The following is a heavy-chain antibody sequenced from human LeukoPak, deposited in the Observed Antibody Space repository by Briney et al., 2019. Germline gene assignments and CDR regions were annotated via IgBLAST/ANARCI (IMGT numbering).Heavy chain of an antibody. V-gene: IGHV5-51*01. CDR2: IYPGDSDT. CDR3: ARRSVADTTGYGLDL. J-gene: IGHJ3*01. Sequence: AGESLKISCSASGYKFPNQWLAWVRQLPGKGLEWVGDIYPGDSDTRYNPSFQGHVTISADKSTSTAYLQWSRLQASDTAMYYCARRSVADTTGYGLDLWGQGTLVTVSS. CDR1: GYKFPNQW. D-gene: IGHD4-11*01.